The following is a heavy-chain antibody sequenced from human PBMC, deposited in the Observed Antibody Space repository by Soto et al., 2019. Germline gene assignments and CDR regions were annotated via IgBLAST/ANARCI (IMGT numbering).Heavy chain of an antibody. CDR2: INPETGGT. V-gene: IGHV1-2*02. CDR1: GYTFTGYY. CDR3: ARERYQVISDGMDV. D-gene: IGHD2-2*01. Sequence: QVQLVQSGADVKTPGASVRVSCKASGYTFTGYYVHWVREAPGQGLEWMGWINPETGGTSYAQKFKGRVTLSMDTSINTAYLELSRLRFDDAAVYFCARERYQVISDGMDVWGQGTTVTVSS. J-gene: IGHJ6*02.